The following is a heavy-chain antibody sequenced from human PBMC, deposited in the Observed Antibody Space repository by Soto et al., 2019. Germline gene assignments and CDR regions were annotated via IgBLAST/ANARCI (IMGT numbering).Heavy chain of an antibody. CDR2: ISYDGSNK. Sequence: GGSLRLSCVGSGFTFSNYWMHWVRQAPGKGLEWVAVISYDGSNKYYADSVKGRFTISRDNSKNTLYLQMNSLRAEDTAVYYWARGGYYGSGSPPLHYGMDVWGQGTTVTVSS. CDR3: ARGGYYGSGSPPLHYGMDV. CDR1: GFTFSNYW. J-gene: IGHJ6*02. V-gene: IGHV3-30-3*01. D-gene: IGHD3-10*01.